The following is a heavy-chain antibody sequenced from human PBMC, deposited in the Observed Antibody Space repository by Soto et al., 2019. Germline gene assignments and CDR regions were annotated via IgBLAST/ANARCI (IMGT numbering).Heavy chain of an antibody. V-gene: IGHV3-7*03. CDR1: GFTFSGYW. CDR3: ARWESSDWYLGI. D-gene: IGHD6-19*01. Sequence: EVQLVESGGGLVQPGGSLRLSCAGSGFTFSGYWMTWVRQPPGKGLEWAASVNQDGSQKFYVDSVKGRFTISRDNDKNSLFLQMISLRAEDTAVYYCARWESSDWYLGIWGQGTLVTVSS. CDR2: VNQDGSQK. J-gene: IGHJ4*02.